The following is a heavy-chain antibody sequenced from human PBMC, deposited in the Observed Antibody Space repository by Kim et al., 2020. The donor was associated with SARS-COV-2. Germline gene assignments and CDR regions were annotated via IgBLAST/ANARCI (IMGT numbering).Heavy chain of an antibody. D-gene: IGHD3-22*01. V-gene: IGHV5-51*01. CDR2: IYPGDSDT. CDR3: ARHVYSSDSSGYYSNWFDP. Sequence: GESLKISCKGSGYSFTSYWIGWVRQMPGKGLEWMGIIYPGDSDTRYSPSFQGQVTISADKSISTAYLQWSSLKASDTAMYYCARHVYSSDSSGYYSNWFDPWGQGTLVTVSS. CDR1: GYSFTSYW. J-gene: IGHJ5*02.